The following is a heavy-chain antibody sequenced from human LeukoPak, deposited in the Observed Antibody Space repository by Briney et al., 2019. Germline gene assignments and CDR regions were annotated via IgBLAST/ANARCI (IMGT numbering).Heavy chain of an antibody. CDR1: GGSISSGGYY. D-gene: IGHD3-3*01. V-gene: IGHV4-31*03. J-gene: IGHJ5*02. CDR2: SYYSGST. Sequence: SETLSLTCTVSGGSISSGGYYWSWIRQHPGKGLEWFGYSYYSGSTYYNPSLKSRVTISVDTSKNQFSLKLSSVTAADTAVYYCARTYYDFWSGYYQGNWFDPWGQGTLVTVSS. CDR3: ARTYYDFWSGYYQGNWFDP.